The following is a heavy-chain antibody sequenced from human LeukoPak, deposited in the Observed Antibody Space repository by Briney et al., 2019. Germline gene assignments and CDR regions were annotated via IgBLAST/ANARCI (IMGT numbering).Heavy chain of an antibody. CDR2: IYYSGST. J-gene: IGHJ4*02. D-gene: IGHD5-12*01. V-gene: IGHV4-59*01. CDR1: GGTISSYY. Sequence: SETLSLTCTVSGGTISSYYWSWIRQPPGKGLEWIGYIYYSGSTNYNPSLKSRVTISVDTSKNQFSLKLSSVTAADTAVYYCAREPYSDYWGQGTLVTVSS. CDR3: AREPYSDY.